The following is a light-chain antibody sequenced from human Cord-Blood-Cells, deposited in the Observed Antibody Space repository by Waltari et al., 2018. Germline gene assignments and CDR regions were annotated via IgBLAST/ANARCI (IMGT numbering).Light chain of an antibody. CDR2: EVS. CDR3: CSYAGSSTFVV. CDR1: SSDVGSYNL. V-gene: IGLV2-23*02. J-gene: IGLJ2*01. Sequence: QSALTQPASVSGSPGQSITISCTGTSSDVGSYNLVSWYQQHPGKAPKLMIYEVSKRPSGVSNRFSGSKSCNTASLTIPGLQAEDEADYYCCSYAGSSTFVVFGGGTKLTVL.